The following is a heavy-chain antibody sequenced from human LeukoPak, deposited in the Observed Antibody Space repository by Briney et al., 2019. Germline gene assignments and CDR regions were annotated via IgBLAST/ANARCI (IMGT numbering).Heavy chain of an antibody. D-gene: IGHD2-2*02. V-gene: IGHV1-3*01. Sequence: ASVNVSCKASGYTFTSYAMHWVRQAPGQRLEWMGWINAGNGNTKYSQKFQGRVTITRDTSASTAYMELSSLRSEDTAVYYCARASVLPAAIPNWFDPWGQGTLVTVSS. CDR1: GYTFTSYA. CDR3: ARASVLPAAIPNWFDP. J-gene: IGHJ5*02. CDR2: INAGNGNT.